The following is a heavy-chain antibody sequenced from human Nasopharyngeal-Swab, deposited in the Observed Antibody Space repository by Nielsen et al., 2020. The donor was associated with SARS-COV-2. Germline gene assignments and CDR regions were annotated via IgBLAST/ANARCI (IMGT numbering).Heavy chain of an antibody. CDR3: ARDPPDY. V-gene: IGHV3-21*01. Sequence: GESLKISCAASGFTFSTYSMNWVRQAPGKGLEWVSSISSSSSYIYYADSLKGRFTISRDNAKNSLYLQMNSLRAEDTAVYYCARDPPDYWGQGTLVTVSS. J-gene: IGHJ4*02. CDR2: ISSSSSYI. CDR1: GFTFSTYS.